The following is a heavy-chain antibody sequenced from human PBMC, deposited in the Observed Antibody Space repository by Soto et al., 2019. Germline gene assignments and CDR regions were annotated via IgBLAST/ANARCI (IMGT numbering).Heavy chain of an antibody. Sequence: PGGSLRLSCAASGFTFSTYAMSWVRQAPRKGLEWVSAISGNGGDYTYYADSVKGRFTISRDNSKNTLYLQMNSLRAEDTAVYYCVPLCRYCSTTTPSWGQGTLVTVPS. J-gene: IGHJ4*02. CDR2: ISGNGGDYT. CDR1: GFTFSTYA. CDR3: VPLCRYCSTTTPS. D-gene: IGHD2-2*01. V-gene: IGHV3-23*01.